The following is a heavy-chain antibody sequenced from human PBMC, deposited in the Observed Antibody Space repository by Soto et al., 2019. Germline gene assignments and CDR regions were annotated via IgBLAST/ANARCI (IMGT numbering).Heavy chain of an antibody. CDR3: ARRGIAVAGSGGYYYGMDV. D-gene: IGHD6-19*01. V-gene: IGHV5-10-1*01. CDR2: IDPSDSYT. CDR1: GYSFTSYW. J-gene: IGHJ6*02. Sequence: GESLKISCKGSGYSFTSYWISWVRQMPGKDLEWMGRIDPSDSYTNYSPSFQGHVTISADKSISTAYLQWSSLKASDTAMYYCARRGIAVAGSGGYYYGMDVWGQGTTVTVSS.